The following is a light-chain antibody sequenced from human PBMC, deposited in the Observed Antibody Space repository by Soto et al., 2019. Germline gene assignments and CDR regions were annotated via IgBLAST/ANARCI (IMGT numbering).Light chain of an antibody. V-gene: IGLV2-8*01. J-gene: IGLJ3*02. CDR3: SLSAGSNNLKV. Sequence: QSALTQPPSASGSPGLAVTISCTGTSSDVGGYKYVSWYQQHPGKAPKLMIYEVSQRPSGVPDRFSGAKSGTTASLTVSGLQADDEADYYCSLSAGSNNLKVFGGGTKVTVL. CDR1: SSDVGGYKY. CDR2: EVS.